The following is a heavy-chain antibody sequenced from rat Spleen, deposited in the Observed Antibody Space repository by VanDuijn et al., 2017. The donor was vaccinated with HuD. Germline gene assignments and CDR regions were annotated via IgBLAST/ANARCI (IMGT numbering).Heavy chain of an antibody. Sequence: EVQLVESGGGLVQPGRSLKLSCAVSGFTFSNFGFVWVRQAPTKGLEWVASISHEGSGPEYGNAVKGRFTISRDNAKNTLYLQMNSLRSEDTATYYWAVAGYGYWGEGVMVTVSS. D-gene: IGHD1-7*01. CDR1: GFTFSNFG. V-gene: IGHV5-22*01. CDR2: ISHEGSGP. CDR3: AVAGYGY. J-gene: IGHJ2*01.